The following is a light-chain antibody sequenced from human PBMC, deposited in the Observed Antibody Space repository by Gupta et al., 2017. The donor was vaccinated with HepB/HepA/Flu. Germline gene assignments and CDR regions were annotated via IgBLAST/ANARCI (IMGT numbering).Light chain of an antibody. CDR1: SLRSYY. V-gene: IGLV3-19*01. CDR2: GKN. Sequence: SSALTQDPAVSVALGQTVRITCQGDSLRSYYASWYQQKPGQAPVLVIYGKNNRPSGIPDRFAGSSPGNTASLTITGAQAEDEADYYCNSRDSSGNHLVFGGGTKLTVL. J-gene: IGLJ3*02. CDR3: NSRDSSGNHLV.